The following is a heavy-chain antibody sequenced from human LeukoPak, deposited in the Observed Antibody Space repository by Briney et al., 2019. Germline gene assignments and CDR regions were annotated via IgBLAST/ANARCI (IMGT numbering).Heavy chain of an antibody. CDR3: ASSGQWLIAFDI. Sequence: ASVKVSCKASGYTFSSYYMHWVRQAPGQGLGWMGIINSSGGSTTYAQKFQGRVTMTRDTSISTAYMELSRLRSDDTAVYYCASSGQWLIAFDIWGQGTMVTVSS. CDR1: GYTFSSYY. D-gene: IGHD6-19*01. J-gene: IGHJ3*02. CDR2: INSSGGST. V-gene: IGHV1-46*01.